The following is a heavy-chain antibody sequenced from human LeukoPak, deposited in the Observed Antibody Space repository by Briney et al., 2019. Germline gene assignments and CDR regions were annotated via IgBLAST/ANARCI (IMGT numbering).Heavy chain of an antibody. V-gene: IGHV4-59*01. D-gene: IGHD6-6*01. CDR3: ARGAGMAARPGLDY. J-gene: IGHJ4*02. CDR2: MYNSGST. Sequence: SETLSLTCTVSGGSISYNYWSWIRQPPGKGLEWIGYMYNSGSTNYNPSLKSRVTISLDTSKNQFSLKLSSVTAADTAVYYCARGAGMAARPGLDYWGQGTLVTVSS. CDR1: GGSISYNY.